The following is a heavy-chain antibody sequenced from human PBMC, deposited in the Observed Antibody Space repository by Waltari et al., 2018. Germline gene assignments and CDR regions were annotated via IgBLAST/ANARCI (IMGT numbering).Heavy chain of an antibody. J-gene: IGHJ4*02. CDR3: ARGSILGIVVVIPYFDY. V-gene: IGHV4-34*01. D-gene: IGHD3-22*01. Sequence: QVQLQQWGAGLLKPSETLSLTCAVYGGSFGGYYWSWIRQPPGKGLEWIGEINHSGSTNYNPSLKSRVTISVDTSKNQFSLKLSSVTAADTAVYYCARGSILGIVVVIPYFDYWGQGTLVTVSS. CDR2: INHSGST. CDR1: GGSFGGYY.